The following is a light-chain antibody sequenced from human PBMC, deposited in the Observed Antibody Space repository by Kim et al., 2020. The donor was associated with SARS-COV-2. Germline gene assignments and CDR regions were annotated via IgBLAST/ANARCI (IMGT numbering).Light chain of an antibody. J-gene: IGKJ1*01. V-gene: IGKV1-39*01. CDR2: TAS. CDR3: QQSYIASRT. Sequence: DIQMTQSPSSLSASVGDRVTITCRTSQNISSYLNWYHQKPGKAPKLLIYTASTLQGGVPSRFTGSGSETDFTLTISSLQPEDFATYYCQQSYIASRTFGHGTKVDIK. CDR1: QNISSY.